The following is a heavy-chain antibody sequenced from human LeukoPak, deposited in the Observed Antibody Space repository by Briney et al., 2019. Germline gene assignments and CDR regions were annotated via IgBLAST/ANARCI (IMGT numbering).Heavy chain of an antibody. Sequence: ASVKVSCKASGGTFSSYAVSWVRQAPGQGLEWMGRIIPIFGTANYAQKFQGRVTITTDESTSTAYMELSSLRSEDTAVYYCARSGGVKRTLPDYWGQGTLVTVSS. CDR2: IIPIFGTA. CDR1: GGTFSSYA. J-gene: IGHJ4*02. CDR3: ARSGGVKRTLPDY. D-gene: IGHD3-16*01. V-gene: IGHV1-69*05.